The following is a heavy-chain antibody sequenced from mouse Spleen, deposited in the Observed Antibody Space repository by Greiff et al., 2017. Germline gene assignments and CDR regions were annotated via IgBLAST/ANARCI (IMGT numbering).Heavy chain of an antibody. J-gene: IGHJ2*01. V-gene: IGHV1-50*01. Sequence: QVQLKQPGAELVKPGASVKLSCKASGYTFTSYWMQWVKQRPGQGLEWIGEIDPSDSYTNYNQKFKGKATLTVDTSSSTAYMQLSSLTSEDSAVYYCARVLDYWGQGTTLTVSS. CDR3: ARVLDY. CDR1: GYTFTSYW. CDR2: IDPSDSYT.